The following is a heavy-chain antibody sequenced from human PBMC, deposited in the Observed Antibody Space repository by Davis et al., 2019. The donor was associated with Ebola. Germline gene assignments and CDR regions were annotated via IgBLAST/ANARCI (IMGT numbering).Heavy chain of an antibody. D-gene: IGHD1-26*01. V-gene: IGHV4-34*01. CDR1: GGSFSGYY. J-gene: IGHJ6*03. CDR2: INHSGST. Sequence: SETLSLTCAVYGGSFSGYYWSWIRQPPGKGLEWIGEINHSGSTNYNPSLKSRVTISVDTSKNQFSLKLSSVTAADTAVYYCARGLVGATTVYYYYYMDVWGKGTTVTVSS. CDR3: ARGLVGATTVYYYYYMDV.